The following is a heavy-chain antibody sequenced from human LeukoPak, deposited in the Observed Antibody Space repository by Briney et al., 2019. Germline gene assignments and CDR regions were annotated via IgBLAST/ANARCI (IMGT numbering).Heavy chain of an antibody. Sequence: GGSLILSCAASGFTFSTYWMHWVRQAPGKGLVWVSRINSDETNTMYADSVKGRFITSRDNAKNSLYLQMNSLRAEDTAVYYCARRGYYDSSGYYIAWGQGTLVTVSS. D-gene: IGHD3-22*01. CDR3: ARRGYYDSSGYYIA. J-gene: IGHJ5*02. CDR1: GFTFSTYW. V-gene: IGHV3-74*03. CDR2: INSDETNT.